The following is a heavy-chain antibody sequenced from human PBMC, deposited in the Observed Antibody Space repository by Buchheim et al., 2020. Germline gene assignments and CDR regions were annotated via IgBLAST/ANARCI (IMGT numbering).Heavy chain of an antibody. J-gene: IGHJ4*02. CDR1: GFTFSSYA. CDR2: INNGGGYT. D-gene: IGHD1-26*01. Sequence: EVQLLESGGGLVEPGGSLRLSCAASGFTFSSYAMTWVRQAPGKGLEWVSTINNGGGYTYYADSVKGRFTISRDNSENTPYLQMDSLRAEDTAVYYCAKDLGSAPVGYWGQGTL. V-gene: IGHV3-23*01. CDR3: AKDLGSAPVGY.